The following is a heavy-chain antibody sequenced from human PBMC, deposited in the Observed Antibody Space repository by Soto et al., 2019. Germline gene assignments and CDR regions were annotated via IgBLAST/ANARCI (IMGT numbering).Heavy chain of an antibody. CDR2: IIPIFGTA. Sequence: ASVKVSCKASGGTFSGCASSWVRQAPGQGLEWMGGIIPIFGTANYAQKFQGRVTITADKSTSTAYMELSSLRSEDTAIYYCARGDSTDCSNGVCSFFYNHDMDVWGQGTTVTVSS. D-gene: IGHD2-8*01. J-gene: IGHJ6*02. CDR3: ARGDSTDCSNGVCSFFYNHDMDV. V-gene: IGHV1-69*06. CDR1: GGTFSGCA.